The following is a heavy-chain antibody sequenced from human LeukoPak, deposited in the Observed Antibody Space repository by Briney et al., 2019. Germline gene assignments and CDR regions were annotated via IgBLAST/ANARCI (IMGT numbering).Heavy chain of an antibody. D-gene: IGHD1-1*01. CDR3: ARDGNDVKDY. J-gene: IGHJ4*02. Sequence: ASVKVSCKASGYLFTNYGISWVRQAPGQGLEWVGWISGYNDNAHYAQKLQGRVTMTRETSTSTVYMELRSLSSDDTAIYYCARDGNDVKDYWGQGTQVTVSS. V-gene: IGHV1-18*01. CDR2: ISGYNDNA. CDR1: GYLFTNYG.